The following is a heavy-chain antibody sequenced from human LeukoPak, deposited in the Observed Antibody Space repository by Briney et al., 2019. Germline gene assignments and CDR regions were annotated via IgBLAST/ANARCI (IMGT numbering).Heavy chain of an antibody. D-gene: IGHD2/OR15-2a*01. V-gene: IGHV4-59*08. J-gene: IGHJ4*02. CDR2: ISDIGRI. CDR1: GGSISSYY. Sequence: SETLSLTCTVSGGSISSYYWSWIRQSPGKGLEWIAYISDIGRINYNPSLKSRVTISLDTSKNQLSLKLSSVTAADTAVYYCAGLHPRNTVDFWGQGTLVTVSS. CDR3: AGLHPRNTVDF.